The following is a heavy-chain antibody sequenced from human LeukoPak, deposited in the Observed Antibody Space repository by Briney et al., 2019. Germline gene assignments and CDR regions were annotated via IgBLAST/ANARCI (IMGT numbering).Heavy chain of an antibody. CDR2: INTSTGNP. J-gene: IGHJ6*02. V-gene: IGHV7-4-1*02. CDR1: GYTFTSYA. Sequence: ASVKVSCKASGYTFTSYAMNWVRQAPGQGLEWMGWINTSTGNPTYAQGFTGRFVFSLDTSVSTAYLQISSLKAEDTAVYYCARPPFGIWQWLPDVWGQGTTVTVSS. D-gene: IGHD6-19*01. CDR3: ARPPFGIWQWLPDV.